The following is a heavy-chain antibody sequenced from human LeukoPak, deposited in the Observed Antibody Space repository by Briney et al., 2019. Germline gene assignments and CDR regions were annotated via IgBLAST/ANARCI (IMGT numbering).Heavy chain of an antibody. CDR3: ARDGNGYCSGGTCYSCPDY. D-gene: IGHD2-15*01. V-gene: IGHV3-21*01. CDR1: GFTFSSYS. J-gene: IGHJ4*02. CDR2: ISSRSSYI. Sequence: GGSLRLSCAASGFTFSSYSMNWVRQAPGKGLEWVSSISSRSSYIYYADSVKGRSTISRDNAQNSLYLQMNSLRAEDTAVYYCARDGNGYCSGGTCYSCPDYWGQGTLVTVSS.